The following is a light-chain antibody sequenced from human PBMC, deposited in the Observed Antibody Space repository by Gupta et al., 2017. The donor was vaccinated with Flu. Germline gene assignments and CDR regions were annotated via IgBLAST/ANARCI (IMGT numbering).Light chain of an antibody. CDR3: ETWGSATYV. V-gene: IGLV4-60*03. CDR1: NGHNTDI. Sequence: PVLTQSSSASASLGSSVKLTCTLSNGHNTDIIAWHQQRPGKAPRFLMKVEGSGAYPKGSGFPDRFSGSTSGADRYLTISNVQTEDEGDYYCETWGSATYVFGAGTKVTVL. J-gene: IGLJ1*01. CDR2: VEGSGAY.